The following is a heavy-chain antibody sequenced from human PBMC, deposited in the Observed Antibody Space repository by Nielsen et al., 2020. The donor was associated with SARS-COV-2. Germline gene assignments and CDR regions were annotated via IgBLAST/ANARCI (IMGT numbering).Heavy chain of an antibody. J-gene: IGHJ4*02. Sequence: GESLKISCAASGFTFSSYGMHWVRQAPGKGLEWVAVIWYDGSNKYYADSVKGRFIISRDNSKNTLYLQMNSLRAEDTAVYYCARDLTYYYGSGDPDYWGQGTLVTVSS. CDR2: IWYDGSNK. CDR3: ARDLTYYYGSGDPDY. D-gene: IGHD3-10*01. V-gene: IGHV3-33*01. CDR1: GFTFSSYG.